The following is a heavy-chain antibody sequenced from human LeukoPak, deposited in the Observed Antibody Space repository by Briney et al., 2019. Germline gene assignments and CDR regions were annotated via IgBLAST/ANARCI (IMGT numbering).Heavy chain of an antibody. D-gene: IGHD3-3*01. CDR1: GFTFSSYA. V-gene: IGHV3-23*01. Sequence: PGGSLRLSCAASGFTFSSYAMSWVRQAPGKGLEWVSAISGSGGSTYYADSVKGRFTISRDNSKNTLYLQMNSLRAEDTAVYYCAKDVGQTYYDFWSGSPDAFDIWGQGTMVTVSS. CDR3: AKDVGQTYYDFWSGSPDAFDI. CDR2: ISGSGGST. J-gene: IGHJ3*02.